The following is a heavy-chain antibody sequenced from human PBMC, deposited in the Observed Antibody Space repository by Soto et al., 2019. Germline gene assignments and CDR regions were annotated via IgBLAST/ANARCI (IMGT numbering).Heavy chain of an antibody. J-gene: IGHJ6*02. CDR2: IYSSGSS. Sequence: SETLSLTCTVSGGSIGTNYWSWIRQPAGKGLEWIGRIYSSGSSNYNPSLKSRVTMSVDTSKNQFSLRLSSVTAADTAVYYCARGLKAVSGPTDYYYYPFDVWGQGTTVTVSS. CDR3: ARGLKAVSGPTDYYYYPFDV. D-gene: IGHD6-19*01. CDR1: GGSIGTNY. V-gene: IGHV4-4*07.